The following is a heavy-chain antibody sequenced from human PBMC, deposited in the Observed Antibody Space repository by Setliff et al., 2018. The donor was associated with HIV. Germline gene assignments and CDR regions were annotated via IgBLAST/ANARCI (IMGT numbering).Heavy chain of an antibody. Sequence: GESLKISCKGSQFRFGNYWVAWVRQMSGRGLEWMGTVFPAESSVKYSPSFQGQVTISADKSISTASLQWNSLKASDTAMYYCATHTGNFHLHAFDIWGQGTTVTVSS. V-gene: IGHV5-51*01. J-gene: IGHJ3*02. CDR2: VFPAESSV. CDR1: QFRFGNYW. CDR3: ATHTGNFHLHAFDI. D-gene: IGHD1-26*01.